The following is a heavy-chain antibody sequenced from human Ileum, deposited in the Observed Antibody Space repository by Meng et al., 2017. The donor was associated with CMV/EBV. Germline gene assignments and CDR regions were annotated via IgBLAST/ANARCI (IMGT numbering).Heavy chain of an antibody. Sequence: RVSWTASALTLRNDTMDWDRQPPGKGLECVAGISRSDGDSYYADYVKGRFTVSRDNSKDILCLHMNSLTAEDTAIYYCATAEWSADYWGQGTLVTVSS. CDR3: ATAEWSADY. D-gene: IGHD3-3*01. CDR1: ALTLRNDT. V-gene: IGHV3-23*01. CDR2: ISRSDGDS. J-gene: IGHJ4*02.